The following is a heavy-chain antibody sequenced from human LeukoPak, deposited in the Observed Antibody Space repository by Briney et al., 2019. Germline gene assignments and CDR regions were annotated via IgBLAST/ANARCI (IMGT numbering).Heavy chain of an antibody. CDR1: GASFSGYY. D-gene: IGHD6-19*01. CDR2: INHSGST. V-gene: IGHV4-34*01. Sequence: PSETLSLTCAVYGASFSGYYWSWIRQPPGKGLEWSGEINHSGSTNYNPSLKSRVTISVDTSKNQFSLKLSSVTAADTAVYYCARHHPEKQRIAMAGTDYWGQGTLVTVSS. J-gene: IGHJ4*02. CDR3: ARHHPEKQRIAMAGTDY.